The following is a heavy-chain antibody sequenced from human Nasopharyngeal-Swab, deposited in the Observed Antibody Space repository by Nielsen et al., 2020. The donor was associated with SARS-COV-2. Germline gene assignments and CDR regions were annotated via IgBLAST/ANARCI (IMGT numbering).Heavy chain of an antibody. J-gene: IGHJ5*02. Sequence: GESLKISCAGSGFTFSSSWLHWVRQAPGEGLVWVARLNGDATTVDYADSVKGRFTISRDNAKNTLYLQMNSLRAEDTAVYYCARDPIVVVVAATGWFDPWGQGTLVTVSS. CDR3: ARDPIVVVVAATGWFDP. V-gene: IGHV3-74*01. D-gene: IGHD2-15*01. CDR1: GFTFSSSW. CDR2: LNGDATTV.